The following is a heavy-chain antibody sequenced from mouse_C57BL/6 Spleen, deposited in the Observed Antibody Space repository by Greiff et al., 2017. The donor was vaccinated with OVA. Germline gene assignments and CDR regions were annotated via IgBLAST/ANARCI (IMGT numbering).Heavy chain of an antibody. D-gene: IGHD1-1*01. CDR3: ARYYYGSSPMDY. CDR2: ISNGGGST. V-gene: IGHV5-12*01. CDR1: GFTFSDYY. J-gene: IGHJ4*01. Sequence: DVHLVESGGGLVQPGGSLKLSCAASGFTFSDYYMYWVRQTPEKRLEWVAYISNGGGSTYYPDTVKGRFTISRDNAKNTLYLQMSRLKSEDTAMYYCARYYYGSSPMDYWGQGTSVTVSS.